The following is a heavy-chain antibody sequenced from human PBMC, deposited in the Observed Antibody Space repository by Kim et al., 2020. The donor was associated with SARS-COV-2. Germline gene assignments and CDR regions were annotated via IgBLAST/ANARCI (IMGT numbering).Heavy chain of an antibody. V-gene: IGHV3-33*06. J-gene: IGHJ4*02. CDR1: GFTFSSYG. CDR3: AKDMGYRGYDYQGYFDY. CDR2: IWYDGSNK. D-gene: IGHD5-12*01. Sequence: GGSLRLSCAASGFTFSSYGMHWVRQAPGKGLEWVAVIWYDGSNKYYADSVKGRFTISRDNSKNTLYLQMNSLRAEDTAVYYCAKDMGYRGYDYQGYFDYWGQGTLVTVSS.